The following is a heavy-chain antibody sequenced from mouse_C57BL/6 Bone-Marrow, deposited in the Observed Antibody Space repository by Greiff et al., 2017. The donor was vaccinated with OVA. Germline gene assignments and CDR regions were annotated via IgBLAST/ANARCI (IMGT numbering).Heavy chain of an antibody. D-gene: IGHD1-1*01. V-gene: IGHV14-4*01. CDR2: IDPENGDT. CDR3: TMAYVYFDY. Sequence: EVKLQESGAELVRPGASVKLSCTASGFNIKDDYMHWVKQRPEQGLEWIGWIDPENGDTEYASKFQGKATITADTSSNTAYLQRSSLTSEDTAVYYCTMAYVYFDYWGQGTTLTVSS. J-gene: IGHJ2*01. CDR1: GFNIKDDY.